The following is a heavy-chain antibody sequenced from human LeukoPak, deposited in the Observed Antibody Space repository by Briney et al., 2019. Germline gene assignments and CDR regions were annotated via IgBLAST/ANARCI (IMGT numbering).Heavy chain of an antibody. CDR2: IFYSGST. V-gene: IGHV4-39*01. J-gene: IGHJ4*02. CDR3: ARQFYYDSGGSHY. D-gene: IGHD3-22*01. Sequence: SETLSLTCTVSGGSISSSSYYWGWIRQPPGKGLEWIGSIFYSGSTYYNPSLESRVTISVDTSKNHFSLKLSSVTAADTAVYYCARQFYYDSGGSHYWGQGTLVTVSS. CDR1: GGSISSSSYY.